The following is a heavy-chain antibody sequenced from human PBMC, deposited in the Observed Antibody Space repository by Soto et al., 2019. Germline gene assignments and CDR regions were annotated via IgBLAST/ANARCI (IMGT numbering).Heavy chain of an antibody. V-gene: IGHV3-48*01. CDR1: GFTFSSYS. D-gene: IGHD3-22*01. CDR3: ARGVVGCGFYCDGLNYFAF. Sequence: GGSLRLSCAASGFTFSSYSMNWVRQAPGKGLEWVSYISSSSSTIYYADSVKGRFTISRDNAKNSLYLQMNSLRAEDTAVYYCARGVVGCGFYCDGLNYFAFRARGPLVPVSS. CDR2: ISSSSSTI. J-gene: IGHJ1*01.